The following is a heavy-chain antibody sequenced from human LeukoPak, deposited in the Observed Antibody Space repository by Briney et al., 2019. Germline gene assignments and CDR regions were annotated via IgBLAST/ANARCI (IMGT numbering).Heavy chain of an antibody. V-gene: IGHV1-69*01. D-gene: IGHD1-26*01. CDR1: GGTFSSYA. CDR2: IIPIFGTA. Sequence: GASVKVSCKASGGTFSSYAISWVRQAPGQGLEWMGGIIPIFGTANYAQKFQGRVTITADESTSTAYMDLSSLRSEDTAVYYCASAGGVGGYFDYWGQGTLVTVSS. J-gene: IGHJ4*02. CDR3: ASAGGVGGYFDY.